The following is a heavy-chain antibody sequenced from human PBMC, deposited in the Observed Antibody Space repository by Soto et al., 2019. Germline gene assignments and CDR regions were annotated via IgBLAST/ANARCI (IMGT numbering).Heavy chain of an antibody. D-gene: IGHD2-2*01. Sequence: EVQLVESGGGLVQPGRSLRVSCAASGFTFDDYAMHWVRQAPGKGLEWVSGISWNSGRIGYADSVKGRFTISRDNAKNSLYLQMNTLRAEDTALYYCAKDIGSSKYYYMDGWGKGTTVTVSS. CDR2: ISWNSGRI. V-gene: IGHV3-9*01. J-gene: IGHJ6*03. CDR1: GFTFDDYA. CDR3: AKDIGSSKYYYMDG.